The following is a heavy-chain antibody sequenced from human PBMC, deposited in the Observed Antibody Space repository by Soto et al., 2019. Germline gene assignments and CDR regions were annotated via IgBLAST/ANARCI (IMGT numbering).Heavy chain of an antibody. CDR1: GYTFTSYD. Sequence: QVQLVQSGAEVKKPGASVKVSSKASGYTFTSYDINWVRQATGQGLEWMGWMNPNSGNTGYAQKFQGRVTMTRNTSISTAYMELSSLRSDDTAVYYCARAPSAVAANWFDPWGQGTLVTVSS. V-gene: IGHV1-8*01. CDR2: MNPNSGNT. CDR3: ARAPSAVAANWFDP. D-gene: IGHD6-19*01. J-gene: IGHJ5*02.